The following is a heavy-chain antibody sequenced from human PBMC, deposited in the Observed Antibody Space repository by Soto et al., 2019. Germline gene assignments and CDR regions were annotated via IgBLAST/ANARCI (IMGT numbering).Heavy chain of an antibody. J-gene: IGHJ6*02. CDR3: ARQGAEYNWNDYYYGMDV. Sequence: ESLKISCKGSGYSFTSYWIGWVRQMPGKGLEWMGIIYPGDSDTRYSPSFQGQVTISADKSISTAYLQWSSLKASDTAMYYCARQGAEYNWNDYYYGMDVWGQGTTVTVSS. CDR1: GYSFTSYW. CDR2: IYPGDSDT. V-gene: IGHV5-51*01. D-gene: IGHD1-20*01.